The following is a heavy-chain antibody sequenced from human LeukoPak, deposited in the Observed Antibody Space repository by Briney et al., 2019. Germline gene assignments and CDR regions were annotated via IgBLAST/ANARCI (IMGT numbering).Heavy chain of an antibody. CDR3: ARAHFSAYNGSE. Sequence: KISCKGSGDTFSNYAINWVRQAPGQGLEWVGGILPIIGATKNAQKLQGRVTITADESTSTVYMDLTSLRSEDTAIYYCARAHFSAYNGSEWGQGTLVTVSS. V-gene: IGHV1-69*01. J-gene: IGHJ4*02. D-gene: IGHD3-10*01. CDR1: GDTFSNYA. CDR2: ILPIIGAT.